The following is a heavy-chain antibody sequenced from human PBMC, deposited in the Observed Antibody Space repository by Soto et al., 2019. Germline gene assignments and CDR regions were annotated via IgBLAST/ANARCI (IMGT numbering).Heavy chain of an antibody. CDR3: AKDILRGPTGYAFDI. J-gene: IGHJ3*02. V-gene: IGHV3-23*01. CDR2: ISGSGGST. Sequence: GGSLRLSCAASGFTFSSYAMSWVRKAPGKGLEWVSAISGSGGSTYYADSVKGRFTISRDNSKNTLYLQMNSLRAEDTAVNYCAKDILRGPTGYAFDIWGQGTIVTVSS. CDR1: GFTFSSYA. D-gene: IGHD1-1*01.